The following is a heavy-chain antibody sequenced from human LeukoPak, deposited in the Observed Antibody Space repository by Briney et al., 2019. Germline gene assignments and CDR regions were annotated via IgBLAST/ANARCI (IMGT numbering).Heavy chain of an antibody. CDR1: LFSFSVYG. CDR2: IWYDGSIK. V-gene: IGHV3-33*06. J-gene: IGHJ2*01. Sequence: GVSQTLSCALSLFSFSVYGEHWVRHATGKGREWVAGIWYDGSIKYYRESVKGRFTISRDNSRNTVYPQMNNLRAEDTAVYYCVKGFNWYFDLWGRGTLVTVSS. CDR3: VKGFNWYFDL.